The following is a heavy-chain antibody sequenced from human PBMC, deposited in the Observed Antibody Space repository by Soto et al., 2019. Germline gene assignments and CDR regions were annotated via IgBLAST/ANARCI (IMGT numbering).Heavy chain of an antibody. CDR1: GYTFTSYG. V-gene: IGHV1-18*01. CDR3: ASRCTSCSEGDP. CDR2: ISAYNGNT. J-gene: IGHJ5*02. D-gene: IGHD2-2*01. Sequence: QVQLVQSGAEVKKPGASVKVSCKASGYTFTSYGISWVRQAPGQGLEWMGWISAYNGNTNYAQKLQGRVTMTTHTPTSTAYMELRSLRSDDTPGYDCASRCTSCSEGDPWGQGTLVTVS.